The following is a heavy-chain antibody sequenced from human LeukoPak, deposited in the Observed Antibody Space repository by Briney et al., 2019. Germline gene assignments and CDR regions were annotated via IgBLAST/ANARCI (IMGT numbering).Heavy chain of an antibody. D-gene: IGHD6-13*01. CDR3: ARAQSSSWYTRFDY. Sequence: GGSLRLSCAASGFTFSSYSMNWVRQAPGKGLEWVSSISSSSSYIYYADSVKGRFTISRDNAKNSLYLQMNSLRAEDTAVYYCARAQSSSWYTRFDYWGQGTLVTVSS. J-gene: IGHJ4*02. V-gene: IGHV3-21*01. CDR2: ISSSSSYI. CDR1: GFTFSSYS.